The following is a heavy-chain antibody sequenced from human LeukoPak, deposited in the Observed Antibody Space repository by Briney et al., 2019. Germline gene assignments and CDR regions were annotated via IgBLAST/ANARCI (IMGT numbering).Heavy chain of an antibody. Sequence: SGPVLMKPSETLTLTCTVSVFSLSNGRMGVIWIRQPPGKALEWLAHIFSNDEKSYSTSLKSRLNISKDTSKSPVALTMTNMDPVDTATYYCARILIRSGRSGSYRSDWGEGALVTVS. CDR3: ARILIRSGRSGSYRSD. D-gene: IGHD3-3*01. CDR1: VFSLSNGRMG. J-gene: IGHJ4*02. V-gene: IGHV2-26*01. CDR2: IFSNDEK.